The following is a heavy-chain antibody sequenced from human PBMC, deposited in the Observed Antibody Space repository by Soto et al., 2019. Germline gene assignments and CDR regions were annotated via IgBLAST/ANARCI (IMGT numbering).Heavy chain of an antibody. CDR2: TNQDGSQK. Sequence: ESHLVESGGGLVQTGGSLRLSCAISESTVSRDWMNWVRQAPGKGLEWVAHTNQDGSQKYYVDSVKGRFTISSDNAKKSLYLEMNSLRAGDTAMYYCSGGVGDAFWGQGTLVTVSS. V-gene: IGHV3-7*01. CDR1: ESTVSRDW. J-gene: IGHJ4*02. CDR3: SGGVGDAF. D-gene: IGHD1-26*01.